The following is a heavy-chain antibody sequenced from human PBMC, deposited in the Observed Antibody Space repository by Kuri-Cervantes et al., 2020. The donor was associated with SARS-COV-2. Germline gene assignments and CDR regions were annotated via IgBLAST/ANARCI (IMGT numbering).Heavy chain of an antibody. CDR1: GFTFSSYS. CDR3: TTDPNYDFWSGYPQFDY. CDR2: IKSKTDGGTT. D-gene: IGHD3-3*01. Sequence: GGSLRLSCAASGFTFSSYSMNWVRQAPGKGLEWVGRIKSKTDGGTTDYAAPVKGRFTISRDDSKNTLYLQMNSLRTEDTAVYYCTTDPNYDFWSGYPQFDYWGQGTLVTVSS. J-gene: IGHJ4*02. V-gene: IGHV3-15*01.